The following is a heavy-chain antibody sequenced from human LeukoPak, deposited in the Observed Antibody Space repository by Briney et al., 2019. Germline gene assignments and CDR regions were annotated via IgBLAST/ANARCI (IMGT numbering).Heavy chain of an antibody. CDR1: GGSIRSYY. V-gene: IGHV4-4*07. J-gene: IGHJ3*02. Sequence: SQTLSLTCTVSGGSIRSYYGSWIRQPAGKGLDWIGRIYTSGSTNYNPPLKSQVTMSVDTSTSQFSLKLSSVTAADTAVYYCARDRDYYDSSGYEGSAFDIWGQGTMVTVSS. CDR2: IYTSGST. CDR3: ARDRDYYDSSGYEGSAFDI. D-gene: IGHD3-22*01.